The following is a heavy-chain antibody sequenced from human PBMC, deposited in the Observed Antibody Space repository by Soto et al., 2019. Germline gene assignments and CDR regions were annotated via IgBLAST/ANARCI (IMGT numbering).Heavy chain of an antibody. CDR2: LYNDERT. V-gene: IGHV4-4*07. Sequence: SETLSLTCTVSGDSVSSHYWSWIRQPAGKGLEWLGRLYNDERTNYNPSLKSRVTMSMDTSKNQFSLNLTSVTAADSAVYFCAREPLAHSYFDFWGQGVLVTVSS. J-gene: IGHJ4*02. CDR3: AREPLAHSYFDF. CDR1: GDSVSSHY.